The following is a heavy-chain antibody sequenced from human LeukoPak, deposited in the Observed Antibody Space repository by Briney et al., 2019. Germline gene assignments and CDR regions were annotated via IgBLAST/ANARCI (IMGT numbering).Heavy chain of an antibody. CDR3: ARDSKYSSGWYFWDDAFDI. V-gene: IGHV1-69*06. Sequence: SVKVSCKASGYTFTGYYMHWVRQAPGQGLEWMGGIIPIFGTANYAQKFQGRVTITADKSTSTAYMELSSLRSEDTAVYYCARDSKYSSGWYFWDDAFDIWGQGTMVTVSS. CDR2: IIPIFGTA. D-gene: IGHD6-19*01. J-gene: IGHJ3*02. CDR1: GYTFTGYY.